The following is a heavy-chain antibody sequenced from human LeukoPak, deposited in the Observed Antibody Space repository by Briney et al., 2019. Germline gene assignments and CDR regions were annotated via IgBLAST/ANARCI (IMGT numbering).Heavy chain of an antibody. D-gene: IGHD6-19*01. CDR1: GYSFTNYG. V-gene: IGHV1-18*01. Sequence: ASVRVSCKASGYSFTNYGITWVREAPGQGLEWVGWISVYNGNRNYAQKFQGRVSMTTDTSTNTAYMEMRSLRSDDTALYYCVRDNRDSSGWDFDYWGQGTLVTVPS. J-gene: IGHJ4*02. CDR3: VRDNRDSSGWDFDY. CDR2: ISVYNGNR.